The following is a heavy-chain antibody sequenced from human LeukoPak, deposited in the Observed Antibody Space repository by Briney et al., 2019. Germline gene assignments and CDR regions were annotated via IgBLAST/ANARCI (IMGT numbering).Heavy chain of an antibody. V-gene: IGHV3-23*01. CDR3: AKFQAGTVTTFDY. CDR1: GFTFSSYA. Sequence: GGSLRLSCAASGFTFSSYAMSWVRQAPGKGLEWVSDISGSGGSTYYADSLKGRFTISRDKSKSTLYLQMSSLRAEDTAVYYCAKFQAGTVTTFDYWGQGTLVTVSS. J-gene: IGHJ4*02. CDR2: ISGSGGST. D-gene: IGHD4-17*01.